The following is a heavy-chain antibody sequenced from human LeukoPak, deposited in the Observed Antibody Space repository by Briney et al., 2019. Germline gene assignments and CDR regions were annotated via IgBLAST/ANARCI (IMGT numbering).Heavy chain of an antibody. CDR3: ARTVRGAIPYYFDY. V-gene: IGHV4-31*03. CDR2: IYDTGST. CDR1: GGSISSGGYY. D-gene: IGHD3-10*02. J-gene: IGHJ4*02. Sequence: SETLSLTCTVSGGSISSGGYYWSWIRQHPEKGLEWIGYIYDTGSTYYNPSLRSRVTISVDTSKNQFSLKLNSVTPADTAVYYCARTVRGAIPYYFDYWGQGTLVTVSS.